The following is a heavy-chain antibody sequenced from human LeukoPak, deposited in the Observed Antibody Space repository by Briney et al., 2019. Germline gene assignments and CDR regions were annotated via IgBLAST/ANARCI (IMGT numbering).Heavy chain of an antibody. CDR2: ISSSSSYI. CDR1: GFTFSSYS. Sequence: GGSLRLSCAASGFTFSSYSMNWVRQAPGKGLEWVSSISSSSSYIYYADSVKGRFTISRDNAKNSLYLQMNSLRSDDTAVYYCARVPDGVINPFYYYMDVWGKGTTVTVSS. V-gene: IGHV3-21*04. D-gene: IGHD3-3*01. J-gene: IGHJ6*03. CDR3: ARVPDGVINPFYYYMDV.